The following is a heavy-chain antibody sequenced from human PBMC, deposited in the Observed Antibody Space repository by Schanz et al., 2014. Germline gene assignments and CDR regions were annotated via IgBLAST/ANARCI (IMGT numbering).Heavy chain of an antibody. Sequence: VQVVQSGGGLVKPGGSLRLSCAASGFVFGDYYMSWIRQAPGKGLEWVSAISGSGGSTYYADSVKGRFTISRDNSKNTLYLQMNSLRAEDTAVYCCAKGRFGELSAFDIWGQGTMVTVSS. CDR2: ISGSGGST. V-gene: IGHV3-23*04. D-gene: IGHD3-10*01. J-gene: IGHJ3*02. CDR1: GFVFGDYY. CDR3: AKGRFGELSAFDI.